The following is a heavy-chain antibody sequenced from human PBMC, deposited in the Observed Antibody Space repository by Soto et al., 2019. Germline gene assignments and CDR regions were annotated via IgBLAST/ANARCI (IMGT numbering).Heavy chain of an antibody. CDR2: ISSNGGST. V-gene: IGHV3-64*01. CDR3: AGERYNWNPGWFDP. D-gene: IGHD1-20*01. J-gene: IGHJ5*02. CDR1: GFTFSSYA. Sequence: LRLSCAASGFTFSSYAMHWVRQAPGKGLEYVSAISSNGGSTYYANSVKGRFTISRDNSKNTLYLQMGSLRAEDMAVYYCAGERYNWNPGWFDPWGQGTLVTVSS.